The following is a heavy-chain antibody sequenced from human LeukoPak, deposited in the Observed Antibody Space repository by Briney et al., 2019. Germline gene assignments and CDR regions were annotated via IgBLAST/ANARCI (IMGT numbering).Heavy chain of an antibody. D-gene: IGHD6-13*01. J-gene: IGHJ4*02. CDR3: ARERPYGVAAGFDY. CDR2: CNTNTGNP. CDR1: GYTFTSYA. V-gene: IGHV7-4-1*02. Sequence: ASVKVSCKSSGYTFTSYAMNWVRQAHGQGLEWMGWCNTNTGNPTYAQGFTGRFVFSLDTSVSTAYLQISSLKAEDTAVYYCARERPYGVAAGFDYWGPGTLVTVSS.